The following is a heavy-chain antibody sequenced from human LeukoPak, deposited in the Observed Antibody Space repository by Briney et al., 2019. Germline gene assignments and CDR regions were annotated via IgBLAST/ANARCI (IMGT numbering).Heavy chain of an antibody. D-gene: IGHD1-26*01. Sequence: GRFLRLSCAAAGFSFNEYAMHWVRQAPGKGLEWVAVIWRDGSNKYYADSVKGRFTVSRDNPKNTLNLQMDSLRVEDTAVYYCARHGSGRKYFDPLDYWGQGTLVTVSS. CDR2: IWRDGSNK. CDR1: GFSFNEYA. J-gene: IGHJ4*02. V-gene: IGHV3-33*08. CDR3: ARHGSGRKYFDPLDY.